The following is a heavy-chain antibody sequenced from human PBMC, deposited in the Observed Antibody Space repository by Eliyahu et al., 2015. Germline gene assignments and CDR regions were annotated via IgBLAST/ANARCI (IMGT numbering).Heavy chain of an antibody. V-gene: IGHV3-33*01. D-gene: IGHD3-9*01. CDR2: IWYDGSNK. Sequence: QVQLVESGGGVVQPGRSLXLSXXASGFXFSSYGXPWVRQAPGKGLEWVAVIWYDGSNKYYADSVKGRFTISRDNSKNTLYLQMNSLRVEDTAVYYCARVGYDKDYFDYWGQGTLVTVSS. J-gene: IGHJ4*02. CDR3: ARVGYDKDYFDY. CDR1: GFXFSSYG.